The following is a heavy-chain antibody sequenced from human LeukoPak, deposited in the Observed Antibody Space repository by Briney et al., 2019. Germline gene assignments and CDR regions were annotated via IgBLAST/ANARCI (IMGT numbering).Heavy chain of an antibody. CDR2: IFHSGST. V-gene: IGHV4-34*01. CDR3: ARGEGSGSYYSYFDY. CDR1: GGSFSGYY. J-gene: IGHJ4*02. D-gene: IGHD1-26*01. Sequence: SETLSLTCAVYGGSFSGYYWGWIRQPPGKGLEWIGNIFHSGSTYYNPSLKSRVTISVDTSKNQFSLKLSSVTAADTAVYYCARGEGSGSYYSYFDYWGQGTLVTVSS.